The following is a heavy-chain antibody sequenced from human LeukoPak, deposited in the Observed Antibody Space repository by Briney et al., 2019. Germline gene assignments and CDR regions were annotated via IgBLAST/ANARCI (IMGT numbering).Heavy chain of an antibody. J-gene: IGHJ4*02. D-gene: IGHD3-9*01. CDR1: GYTFTSYG. V-gene: IGHV1-18*01. Sequence: ASVKDSCKASGYTFTSYGINWVRQAPGQGLEWMGWISAYNGNTNFAQKLQGRVTMTTDTSTSTAYMDLRSLRSDDTAVYYCARDQAATNTQVRFCLDWGQGTLVTVSS. CDR3: ARDQAATNTQVRFCLD. CDR2: ISAYNGNT.